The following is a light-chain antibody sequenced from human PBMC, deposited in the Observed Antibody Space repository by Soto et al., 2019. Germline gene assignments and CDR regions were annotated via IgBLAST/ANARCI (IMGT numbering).Light chain of an antibody. Sequence: QPVLTQPPSVSGAPGQRVTISCTGSSSNIGAGYDVHWYQQLPGRAPKLLIYGNTNRPSGVPDRFSGSKSGTSASLAITGLQAEDEADYYCLSFDNSQSVVCGRGTKVTVL. V-gene: IGLV1-40*01. CDR3: LSFDNSQSVV. J-gene: IGLJ2*01. CDR2: GNT. CDR1: SSNIGAGYD.